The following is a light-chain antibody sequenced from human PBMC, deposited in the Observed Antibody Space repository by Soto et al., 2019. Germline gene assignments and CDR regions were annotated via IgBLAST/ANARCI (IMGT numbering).Light chain of an antibody. CDR3: QQTRSYPST. V-gene: IGKV1-9*01. Sequence: DIQLTQSPSFLSASVGDRVTITCRASQGITSYLAWYQQKPGKAPNLLIYGASTLQSVVPSRFSGSVSGTDFTLTINSLQAEDFATYYCQQTRSYPSTFGGGTKVDIK. CDR2: GAS. J-gene: IGKJ4*01. CDR1: QGITSY.